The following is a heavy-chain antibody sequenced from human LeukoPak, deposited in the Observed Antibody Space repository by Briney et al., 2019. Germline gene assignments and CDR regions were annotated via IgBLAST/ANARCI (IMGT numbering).Heavy chain of an antibody. CDR3: ARDRVRYTSAWYFDY. D-gene: IGHD6-19*01. CDR1: GFTFSTYA. V-gene: IGHV3-30*01. CDR2: LSYDGSSK. J-gene: IGHJ4*02. Sequence: PGGPLRLSCAASGFTFSTYAMHWFRKAPGKGLEWVPVLSYDGSSKYYADSVKSRFTISRDNSKNTLYLQMNSLRDEDTAVYYCARDRVRYTSAWYFDYWGQGTLVTVSS.